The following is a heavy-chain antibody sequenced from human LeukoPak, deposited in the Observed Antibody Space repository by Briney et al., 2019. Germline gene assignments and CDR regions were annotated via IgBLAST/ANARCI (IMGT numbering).Heavy chain of an antibody. V-gene: IGHV3-66*03. D-gene: IGHD3-10*01. CDR1: GFSVSSTY. CDR2: IYTSGST. CDR3: TRDRAGTQSWVEFDL. Sequence: PGGSLRLTCAASGFSVSSTYMSWVRQAPGKGLEWASLIYTSGSTFYADSVMGRFTISRDNSENTLFLQMNSLRAEDSAVYYCTRDRAGTQSWVEFDLWGQGTLVTVSS. J-gene: IGHJ5*02.